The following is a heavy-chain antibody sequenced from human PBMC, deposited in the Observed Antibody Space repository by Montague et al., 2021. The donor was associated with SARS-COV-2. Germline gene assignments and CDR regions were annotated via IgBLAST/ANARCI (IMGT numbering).Heavy chain of an antibody. V-gene: IGHV4-34*01. J-gene: IGHJ5*02. CDR3: ARRSRVVTAIWALRTSLSSWFDP. CDR1: GGSISSGYY. Sequence: SETLSLTCTVSGGSISSGYYWSWIRQPPGKGLEWIGEINHSGSTNYNPSLKSRVTISVDTSKNQFSLKLSSVTAADTAVYYCARRSRVVTAIWALRTSLSSWFDPWGQGTLVTVSS. CDR2: INHSGST. D-gene: IGHD2-21*02.